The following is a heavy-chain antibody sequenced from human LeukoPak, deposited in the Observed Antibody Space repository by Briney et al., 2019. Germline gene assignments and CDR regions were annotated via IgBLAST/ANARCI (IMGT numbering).Heavy chain of an antibody. Sequence: PGGPLRLSCAASGFTFSNYWMHWVRQAPGKGLVWVSRIHSDGSSTTYADSVKGRFTISRDNAKHTLYLQMNSLTAEDTAVYYCAKGGSKAPDYWGQGTLVTVSS. CDR2: IHSDGSST. D-gene: IGHD4-11*01. CDR1: GFTFSNYW. V-gene: IGHV3-74*01. J-gene: IGHJ4*02. CDR3: AKGGSKAPDY.